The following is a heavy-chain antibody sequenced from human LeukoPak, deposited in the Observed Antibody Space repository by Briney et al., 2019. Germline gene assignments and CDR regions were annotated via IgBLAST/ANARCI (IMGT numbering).Heavy chain of an antibody. Sequence: PSETLSLTCTVSGGSISSSSYYWGWIRQPPGKGLEWIGSIYYSGSTYYNPSLKSRVTISVDTSKKQFSLKLSSVTAADTAVYYCWRQTRRGYCSGGICHSFDYWGQGTLVTVSS. D-gene: IGHD2-15*01. V-gene: IGHV4-39*01. CDR2: IYYSGST. CDR3: WRQTRRGYCSGGICHSFDY. CDR1: GGSISSSSYY. J-gene: IGHJ4*02.